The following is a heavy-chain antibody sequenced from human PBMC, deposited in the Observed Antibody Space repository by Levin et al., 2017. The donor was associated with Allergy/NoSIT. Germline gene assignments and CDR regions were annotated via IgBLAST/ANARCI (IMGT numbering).Heavy chain of an antibody. V-gene: IGHV1-69*13. CDR1: GGTFSNYA. CDR3: ASETYYYDSGGHYYFDH. J-gene: IGHJ4*02. D-gene: IGHD3-22*01. CDR2: IIIFSRKV. Sequence: ASVKVSCKASGGTFSNYAISWVRQAPGQGLEWMGGIIIFSRKVKYAQRLQGRVTITADDSKSTAYMELSSLRSEDTAVYYCASETYYYDSGGHYYFDHWGQGTLVTVSS.